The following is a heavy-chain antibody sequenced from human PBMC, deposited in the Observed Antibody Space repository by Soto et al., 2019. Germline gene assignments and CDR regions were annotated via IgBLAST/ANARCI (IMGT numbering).Heavy chain of an antibody. CDR1: GGSISSYY. CDR3: ARENTAMVTGLAY. V-gene: IGHV4-59*01. Sequence: QVQLQESCPGLVKPSETLSLTCTVSGGSISSYYWSWIRQPPGKGLEWIGYIYYSGSTNYNPSLKSRVTISVDTSKNQFSLKLSSVTAADTAVYYCARENTAMVTGLAYWGQGTLVTVSS. CDR2: IYYSGST. J-gene: IGHJ4*02. D-gene: IGHD5-18*01.